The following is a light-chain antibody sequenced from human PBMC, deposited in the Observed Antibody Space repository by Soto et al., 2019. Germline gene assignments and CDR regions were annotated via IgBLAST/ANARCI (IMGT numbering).Light chain of an antibody. CDR1: QSRGSNF. CDR2: ASS. V-gene: IGKV3-20*01. Sequence: EIVLTQSPGTLSLSPWERATLSCKTSQSRGSNFLAWYQHKPGQAPRLLIYASSNRATGIPDRFSGSASGTDFTLTINRLEPEDFAVYYCKLYGISPHFGQGKRREIK. CDR3: KLYGISPH. J-gene: IGKJ5*01.